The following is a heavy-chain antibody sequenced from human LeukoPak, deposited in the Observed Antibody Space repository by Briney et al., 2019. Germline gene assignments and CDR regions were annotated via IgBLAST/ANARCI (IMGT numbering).Heavy chain of an antibody. CDR2: ISGDGTIK. J-gene: IGHJ4*02. V-gene: IGHV3-74*03. CDR1: GFPFTSYW. CDR3: SRSQFDY. Sequence: PGGSPRLSCEPSGFPFTSYWMLWVRQAPGKGLVWVSRISGDGTIKTYADFVRGRFTISRDNTKNILYLQMNSLKVEDTATYFCSRSQFDYWGQGVLVTVSP.